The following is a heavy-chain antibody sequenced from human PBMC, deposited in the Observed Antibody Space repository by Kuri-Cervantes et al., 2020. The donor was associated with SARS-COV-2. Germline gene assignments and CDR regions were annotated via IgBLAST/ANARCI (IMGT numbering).Heavy chain of an antibody. CDR3: ARGYYDTLTASHCYFDL. D-gene: IGHD3-9*01. CDR1: GGSINSYY. Sequence: SETLSLTCTVSGGSINSYYWNWIRQPPGKGLEWIGYISSSGSTNYNPSLKSRVTMSVDTSKNQFSLRLKSVTAEDTAVYYCARGYYDTLTASHCYFDLWGRGTLVTVSS. J-gene: IGHJ2*01. CDR2: ISSSGST. V-gene: IGHV4-59*01.